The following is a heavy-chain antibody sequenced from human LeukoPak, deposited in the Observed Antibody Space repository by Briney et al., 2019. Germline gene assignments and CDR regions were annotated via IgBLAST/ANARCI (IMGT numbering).Heavy chain of an antibody. CDR3: AREKGYCSSTSCKEDAFDI. J-gene: IGHJ3*02. D-gene: IGHD2-2*01. CDR1: GYTFTGYY. Sequence: ASVTVSCKASGYTFTGYYMHWVRQAPGQGLEWMGWINPNSGGTNYAQKFQGRVTMTRDTSISTAYMELSRLRSDDTAVYYCAREKGYCSSTSCKEDAFDIWGQGTMVTVSS. CDR2: INPNSGGT. V-gene: IGHV1-2*02.